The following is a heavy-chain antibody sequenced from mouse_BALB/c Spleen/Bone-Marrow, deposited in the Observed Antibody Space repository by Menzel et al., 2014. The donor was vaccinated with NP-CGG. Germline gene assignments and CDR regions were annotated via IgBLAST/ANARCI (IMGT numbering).Heavy chain of an antibody. V-gene: IGHV1-31*01. CDR2: INPYNGAT. CDR3: ARGGWDWYFDV. Sequence: VQLQQSGPELVKPGASVKISCKASGYSFTGYYMHWVKQSHVKSLEWIGRINPYNGATSYNQNFKDKASLTVDKSSSTAYMEHHSLTSEDSAVYYCARGGWDWYFDVWGAGTTVTVSS. CDR1: GYSFTGYY. J-gene: IGHJ1*01.